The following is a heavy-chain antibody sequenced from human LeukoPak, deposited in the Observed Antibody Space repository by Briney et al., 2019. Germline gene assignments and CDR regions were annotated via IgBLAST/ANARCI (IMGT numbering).Heavy chain of an antibody. CDR1: GFTFSDSG. J-gene: IGHJ4*02. CDR2: MRSKTQNYAT. D-gene: IGHD3-22*01. CDR3: TNYDDSSDLWGY. Sequence: GGSLRLSCAASGFTFSDSGMRWVRQAPGKGLGWVGRMRSKTQNYATAYAASVKGRFTISRDDSKNTAFLQMNSLKTEDTAVYYCTNYDDSSDLWGYWGQGTLVTVSS. V-gene: IGHV3-73*01.